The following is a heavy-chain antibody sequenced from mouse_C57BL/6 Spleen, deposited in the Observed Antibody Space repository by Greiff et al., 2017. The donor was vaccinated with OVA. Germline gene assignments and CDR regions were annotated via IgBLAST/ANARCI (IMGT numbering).Heavy chain of an antibody. CDR3: ARDSSGYGYFDY. D-gene: IGHD3-2*02. CDR2: ISSGSSTI. J-gene: IGHJ2*01. V-gene: IGHV5-17*01. Sequence: EVKLEESGGGLVKPGGSLKLSCAASGFTFSDYGMHWVRQAPEKGLEWVAYISSGSSTIYYADTVKGRFTISRDNAKNTLFLQMTSLRSEDTAMYYCARDSSGYGYFDYWGQGTTLTVSS. CDR1: GFTFSDYG.